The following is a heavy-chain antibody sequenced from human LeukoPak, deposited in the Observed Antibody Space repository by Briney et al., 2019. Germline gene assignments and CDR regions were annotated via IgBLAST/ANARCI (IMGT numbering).Heavy chain of an antibody. D-gene: IGHD3-10*01. CDR1: GFTFSSYE. Sequence: GSLRLSCAASGFTFSSYEMNWVRQAPGKGLEWIGAIHYSGSTYYNPSLTSRVTISVDTSKNQFSLKLSSVTAADTAVYYCARHAEDYYGSASPYYYYYMDVWGKGTTVTFSS. CDR2: IHYSGST. CDR3: ARHAEDYYGSASPYYYYYMDV. J-gene: IGHJ6*03. V-gene: IGHV4-59*08.